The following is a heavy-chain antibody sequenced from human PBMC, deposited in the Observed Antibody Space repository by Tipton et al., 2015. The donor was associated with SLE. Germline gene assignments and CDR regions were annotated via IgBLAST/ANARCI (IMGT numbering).Heavy chain of an antibody. Sequence: TLSLTCTVSGGSIRGYYWSWIRQPPGKGLEWIGHVYYSGSTGYNPSLKSRVTISVDTSKNQFSLKLSSVTAADTAVYYCARALGSPDYYYMDVWGKGTPVTVSS. CDR1: GGSIRGYY. J-gene: IGHJ6*03. D-gene: IGHD6-13*01. CDR2: VYYSGST. V-gene: IGHV4-59*01. CDR3: ARALGSPDYYYMDV.